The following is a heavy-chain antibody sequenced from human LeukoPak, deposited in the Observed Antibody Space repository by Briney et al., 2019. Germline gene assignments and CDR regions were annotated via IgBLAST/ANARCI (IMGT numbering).Heavy chain of an antibody. V-gene: IGHV4-38-2*02. CDR1: GYSISSGYY. D-gene: IGHD2-21*02. Sequence: RSETLSLTCTVSGYSISSGYYWGWIRQPPGKGLEWIGNIYHNENSYYNPSLKSRVTISVDTSKNQFSLKLSSVTAADTAVYYCAKDRLLNCRGDCYIFDYWGQGTQVTVSS. CDR3: AKDRLLNCRGDCYIFDY. CDR2: IYHNENS. J-gene: IGHJ4*02.